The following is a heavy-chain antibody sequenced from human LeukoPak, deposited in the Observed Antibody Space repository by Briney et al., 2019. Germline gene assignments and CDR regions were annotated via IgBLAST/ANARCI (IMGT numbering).Heavy chain of an antibody. CDR2: IIPIVNVP. V-gene: IGHV1-69*04. CDR3: ARERTSRPEA. D-gene: IGHD1-14*01. Sequence: SVKVSCTTSGATFGSYTITWVRQAPGQGLEWMGRIIPIVNVPNYTQKFQGRLTITADTSTNTAYMELNSLISEDTAVYFCARERTSRPEAWGQGTLIIVSS. J-gene: IGHJ5*01. CDR1: GATFGSYT.